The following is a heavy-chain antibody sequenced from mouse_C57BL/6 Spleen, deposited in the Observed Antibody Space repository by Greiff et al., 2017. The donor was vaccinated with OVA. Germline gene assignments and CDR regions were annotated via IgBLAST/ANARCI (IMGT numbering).Heavy chain of an antibody. CDR3: ARPPLTTVVRNWFAD. CDR2: ISSGSSTI. D-gene: IGHD1-1*01. Sequence: EVKVEESGGGLVKPGGSLKLSCAASGFTFSDYGMHWVRQAPEKGLEWVAYISSGSSTIYYADTVKGRFPISRDNAKNTLFLQMTSLRSEDTAMYYCARPPLTTVVRNWFADWGQGTLVTGSA. CDR1: GFTFSDYG. J-gene: IGHJ3*01. V-gene: IGHV5-17*01.